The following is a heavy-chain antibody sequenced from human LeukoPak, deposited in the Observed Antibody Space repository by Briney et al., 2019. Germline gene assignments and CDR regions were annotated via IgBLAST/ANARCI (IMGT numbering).Heavy chain of an antibody. CDR1: GFTFSSYS. D-gene: IGHD6-13*01. CDR3: AKDRGDSSSWFDP. CDR2: ISSSSSTI. J-gene: IGHJ5*02. Sequence: PGGSLRLSCAASGFTFSSYSMNWVRQAPGKGLEWVSYISSSSSTIYYADSVKGRFTISRDNSKNTLYLQMNSLRAEDTAVYYCAKDRGDSSSWFDPWGQGTLVTVSS. V-gene: IGHV3-48*01.